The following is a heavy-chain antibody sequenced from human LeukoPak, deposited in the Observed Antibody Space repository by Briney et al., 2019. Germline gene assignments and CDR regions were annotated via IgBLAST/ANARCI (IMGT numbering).Heavy chain of an antibody. CDR1: GFTCSSYA. J-gene: IGHJ4*02. V-gene: IGHV3-23*01. CDR3: AKDLNYGFDY. D-gene: IGHD4-17*01. Sequence: GGSLRLSCAASGFTCSSYAMSWVRQAPGKGLEWVSAISGSGGSTYYAVSVKGRFTISRDNSKNTLYLQMNSLRAEDTAVYYCAKDLNYGFDYWGQGTLVTVSS. CDR2: ISGSGGST.